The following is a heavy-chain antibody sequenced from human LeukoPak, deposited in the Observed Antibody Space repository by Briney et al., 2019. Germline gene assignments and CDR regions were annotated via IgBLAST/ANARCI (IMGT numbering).Heavy chain of an antibody. V-gene: IGHV3-48*03. CDR3: ARMQQLVLPFDY. J-gene: IGHJ4*02. D-gene: IGHD6-13*01. CDR2: ISSSGSTI. CDR1: GFTFSSYE. Sequence: GGSLRLSCAASGFTFSSYEMNWVRQAPGKGLEWVSYISSSGSTIYYADSVKGRFTISRDNAKNSLYLQMSSLRAEDTAVYYCARMQQLVLPFDYWGQGTLVTVSS.